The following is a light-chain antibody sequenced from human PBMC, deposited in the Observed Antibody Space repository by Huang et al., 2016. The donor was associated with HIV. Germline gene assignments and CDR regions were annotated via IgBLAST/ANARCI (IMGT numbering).Light chain of an antibody. V-gene: IGKV3-20*01. CDR3: QQYGSTPRT. J-gene: IGKJ1*01. CDR1: QTVGH. Sequence: EIVLTQSPGTLSLSPGERATLSCRASQTVGHLAWYQQKPGQAPRLLMYGASTRAPGISDRFSGSGSGTDFTLIISRLELEDFAVYYCQQYGSTPRTFGQGTKVDI. CDR2: GAS.